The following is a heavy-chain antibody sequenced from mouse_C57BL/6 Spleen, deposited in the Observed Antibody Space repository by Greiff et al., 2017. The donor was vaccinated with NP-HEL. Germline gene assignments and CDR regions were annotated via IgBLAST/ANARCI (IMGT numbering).Heavy chain of an antibody. CDR2: ISDGGSYT. D-gene: IGHD2-4*01. CDR1: GFTFSSYA. J-gene: IGHJ1*03. V-gene: IGHV5-4*01. Sequence: DVKLVESGGGLVKPGGSLKLSCAASGFTFSSYAMSWVRQTPEKRLEWVATISDGGSYTYYPDNVKGRFTISRDNAKNNLYLQMSHLKSEDTAMYYCARDRDYDRYWYFDVWGTGTTVTVFS. CDR3: ARDRDYDRYWYFDV.